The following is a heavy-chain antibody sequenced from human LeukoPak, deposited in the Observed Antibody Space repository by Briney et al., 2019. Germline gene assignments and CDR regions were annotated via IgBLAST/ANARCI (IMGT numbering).Heavy chain of an antibody. J-gene: IGHJ4*02. D-gene: IGHD3-3*01. Sequence: ASVKVSCKASGYTFTSYGISWVRQAPGKGLEWMGGFDPEDGETIYAQKFQGRVTMTEDTSTDTAYMELSSLRSEDTAVYYCATATTIFGVVSFDYWGQGTLVTVSS. V-gene: IGHV1-24*01. CDR2: FDPEDGET. CDR3: ATATTIFGVVSFDY. CDR1: GYTFTSYG.